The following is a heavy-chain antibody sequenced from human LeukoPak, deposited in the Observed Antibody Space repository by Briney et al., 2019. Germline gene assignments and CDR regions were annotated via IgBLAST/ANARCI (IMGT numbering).Heavy chain of an antibody. CDR1: GFTFSSYS. D-gene: IGHD6-19*01. V-gene: IGHV3-48*04. J-gene: IGHJ5*02. Sequence: GGSLRLSCAASGFTFSSYSMNWVRQAPGKGLEWVSYISSSSTTIYYADSVKGRFTISRDNAKNSLYLQMHSLRAEDTALYYCARLHSSGWYEWFDPWGQGTLVTVSS. CDR2: ISSSSTTI. CDR3: ARLHSSGWYEWFDP.